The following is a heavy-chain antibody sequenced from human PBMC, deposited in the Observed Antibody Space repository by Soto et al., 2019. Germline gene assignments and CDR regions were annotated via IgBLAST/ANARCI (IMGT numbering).Heavy chain of an antibody. CDR2: INHSGST. CDR1: GGSFSDYY. D-gene: IGHD6-6*01. CDR3: ARGRENMAARRLGYYYFYMDV. V-gene: IGHV4-34*01. Sequence: SETLSLTCAVYGGSFSDYYWSWIRQPPGKGLEWIGKINHSGSTNYNPSLKSRVTISVNISKNQFSLKLSSVTAADTAVYYCARGRENMAARRLGYYYFYMDVGDKGTTVTV. J-gene: IGHJ6*03.